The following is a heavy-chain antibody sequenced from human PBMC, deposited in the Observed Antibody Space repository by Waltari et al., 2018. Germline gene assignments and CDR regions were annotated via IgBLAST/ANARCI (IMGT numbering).Heavy chain of an antibody. J-gene: IGHJ4*02. CDR2: MNPNSGNT. Sequence: QVQLVQSGAEVKKPGASVKVSCKASGYTFTSYGINWVRQATGQGLEWMGWMNPNSGNTGYAQKFQGRVTMTRNTSISTAYMELSSLRSEDTAVYYCAITPIEYSSSFWDYWGQGTLVTVSS. CDR3: AITPIEYSSSFWDY. V-gene: IGHV1-8*01. D-gene: IGHD6-6*01. CDR1: GYTFTSYG.